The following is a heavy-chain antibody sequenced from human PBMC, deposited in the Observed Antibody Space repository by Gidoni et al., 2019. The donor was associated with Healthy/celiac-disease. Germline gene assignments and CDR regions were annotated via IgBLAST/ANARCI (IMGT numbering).Heavy chain of an antibody. CDR1: GFNFSSYA. Sequence: QVQLVESGGGVVQPGRSLRPSCEASGFNFSSYAMHWVRQAPGQGVEWGAVISYDGSNKVYADSVRGRFTISRDNSKNTLYLQMNSLRAEDTAVYYCARGAMVRGVTLGGYWGQGTLVTVSS. CDR2: ISYDGSNK. CDR3: ARGAMVRGVTLGGY. D-gene: IGHD3-10*01. V-gene: IGHV3-30*04. J-gene: IGHJ4*02.